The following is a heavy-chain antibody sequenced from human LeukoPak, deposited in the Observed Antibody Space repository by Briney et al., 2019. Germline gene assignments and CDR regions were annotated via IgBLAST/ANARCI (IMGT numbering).Heavy chain of an antibody. CDR1: GYTFTDYY. D-gene: IGHD2-2*01. CDR2: INPNSGGT. J-gene: IGHJ4*02. Sequence: ASVRVSSKASGYTFTDYYMHWVRLAPGQGLEWMGWINPNSGGTNYVQKFQGWVTMTRDTSINTAYMELSRLTSDDTAVYYCARANLLYCSSTSCHFDYWGQGTLVTVSS. V-gene: IGHV1-2*04. CDR3: ARANLLYCSSTSCHFDY.